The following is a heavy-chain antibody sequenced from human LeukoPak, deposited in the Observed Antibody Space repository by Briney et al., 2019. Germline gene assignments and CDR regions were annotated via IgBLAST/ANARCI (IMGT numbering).Heavy chain of an antibody. CDR2: IYYSGST. V-gene: IGHV4-59*01. CDR3: ARLDCSGGSCYSHYYYYMDV. Sequence: PSETLSLTCTVSGGSLSNYYWSWIRQPPGKGLEWIADIYYSGSTNYNPSLKSRVTISVDTSKNQFCLKLSSVTAADTAVYYCARLDCSGGSCYSHYYYYMDVWGIGTTVTVSS. CDR1: GGSLSNYY. D-gene: IGHD2-15*01. J-gene: IGHJ6*03.